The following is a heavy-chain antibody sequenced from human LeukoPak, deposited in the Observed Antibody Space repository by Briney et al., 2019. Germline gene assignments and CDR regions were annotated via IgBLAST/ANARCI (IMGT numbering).Heavy chain of an antibody. J-gene: IGHJ4*02. CDR1: GYSFTSYW. D-gene: IGHD5-24*01. V-gene: IGHV5-51*01. Sequence: GESLKISCKGSGYSFTSYWIGWLRQMPGKGLEWMGIIYPGDSYTTYSPSFQGQVTISADKSISTAYLQWSSLKASDTAMYYCARQMATKYYFDYWGQGTLVTVSS. CDR3: ARQMATKYYFDY. CDR2: IYPGDSYT.